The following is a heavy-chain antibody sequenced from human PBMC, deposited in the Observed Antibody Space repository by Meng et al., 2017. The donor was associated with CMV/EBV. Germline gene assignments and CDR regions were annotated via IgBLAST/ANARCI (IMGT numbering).Heavy chain of an antibody. D-gene: IGHD3-22*01. CDR3: ARLYDSSGYYLGYFDY. CDR1: GFSLSTSGVG. Sequence: QITLEASGPTRVKHTQIRTLTCTFSGFSLSTSGVGVGWIRQPPGKALEWLALIYWDDDKRYSPSLKSRLTITKDTSKNQVVLTMTNMDPVDTATYYCARLYDSSGYYLGYFDYWGQGTLVTVSS. CDR2: IYWDDDK. V-gene: IGHV2-5*02. J-gene: IGHJ4*02.